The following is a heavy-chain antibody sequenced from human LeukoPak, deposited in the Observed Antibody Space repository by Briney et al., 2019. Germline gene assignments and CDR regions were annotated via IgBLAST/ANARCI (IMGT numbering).Heavy chain of an antibody. V-gene: IGHV3-48*01. CDR2: ISSSSSTI. CDR1: GFTFSSYS. CDR3: AREYCSSTSCLYDY. D-gene: IGHD2-2*01. J-gene: IGHJ4*02. Sequence: GGSLRLSCAASGFTFSSYSMNWVRQAPGKGLEGCSYISSSSSTIYYADSVKGRFTISRDKAKNSLYLQMNSLSAEDTAVYYCAREYCSSTSCLYDYWGQGTLVTVSS.